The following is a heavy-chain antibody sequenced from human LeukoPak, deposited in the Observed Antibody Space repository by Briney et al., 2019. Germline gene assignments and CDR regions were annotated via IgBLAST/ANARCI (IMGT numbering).Heavy chain of an antibody. CDR2: IVSTSSLM. J-gene: IGHJ4*02. V-gene: IGHV3-21*01. Sequence: GGSLRLSCVASGFSFSTYNMNWVRQAPGKGLEWVSSIVSTSSLMSYTDSVKGRFTISRDNAKNSLYLQMNSLRAEDTAIYYCARDLRIVSGSYLDYWGQGTLVTVSS. CDR1: GFSFSTYN. D-gene: IGHD1-26*01. CDR3: ARDLRIVSGSYLDY.